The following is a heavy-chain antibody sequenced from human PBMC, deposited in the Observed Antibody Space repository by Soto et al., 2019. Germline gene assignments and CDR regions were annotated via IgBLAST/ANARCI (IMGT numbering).Heavy chain of an antibody. Sequence: QVQLVESGGGVVQPGRSLRVSCAASGFTFSNYAMHWVRQAPGKGLEWVAVVSYDGSKQFYAGSVEGRFTISRDSSKSTLYLHMDNLRDEDTAVYYCARDRVYYYDNSGYYNFDYWGQGTLVTVSS. J-gene: IGHJ4*02. CDR3: ARDRVYYYDNSGYYNFDY. V-gene: IGHV3-30-3*01. CDR2: VSYDGSKQ. D-gene: IGHD3-22*01. CDR1: GFTFSNYA.